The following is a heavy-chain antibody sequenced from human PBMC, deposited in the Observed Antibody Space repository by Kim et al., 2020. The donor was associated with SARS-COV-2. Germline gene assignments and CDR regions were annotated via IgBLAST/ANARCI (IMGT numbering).Heavy chain of an antibody. CDR1: GYTLTTYA. CDR3: ARAGLGYYDSSGYWNDAFDI. D-gene: IGHD3-22*01. J-gene: IGHJ3*02. CDR2: INAGNGNT. V-gene: IGHV1-3*01. Sequence: ASVKVSCKASGYTLTTYAMHWVRQAPGQRLEWMGWINAGNGNTKYSQKFQGRVTITRDTSASTAYMELSSLRSDDTAVYYCARAGLGYYDSSGYWNDAFDIWGQGTMVTVST.